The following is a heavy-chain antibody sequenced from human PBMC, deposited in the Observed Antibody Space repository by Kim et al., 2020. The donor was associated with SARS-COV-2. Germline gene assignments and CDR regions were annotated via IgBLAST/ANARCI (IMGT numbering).Heavy chain of an antibody. J-gene: IGHJ4*02. V-gene: IGHV3-74*01. CDR1: GFSFGRFW. CDR2: TNTDGRIA. D-gene: IGHD3-16*01. Sequence: LSLTCAASGFSFGRFWMHWVRQAPGQGLLWVSFTNTDGRIADYADSVKGRFTTSRDNAKNTLYLQMNSLRVDDTAVYYCVMINYKTTEVGWGRGTLVTVSS. CDR3: VMINYKTTEVG.